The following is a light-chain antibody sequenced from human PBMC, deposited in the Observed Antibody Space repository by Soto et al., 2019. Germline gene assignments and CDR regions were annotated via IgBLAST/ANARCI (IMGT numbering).Light chain of an antibody. Sequence: QSVLTQPPSVSGAPGQRVTISCTGSSSNIGAGYDVHWYQQLPGTAPKLLIYGNSNRPSGVPDRFSGSKSGTSASLAITGLQAEDEADYYCCPYAGSYTWVFAGGTKLTVL. V-gene: IGLV1-40*01. CDR1: SSNIGAGYD. J-gene: IGLJ3*02. CDR2: GNS. CDR3: CPYAGSYTWV.